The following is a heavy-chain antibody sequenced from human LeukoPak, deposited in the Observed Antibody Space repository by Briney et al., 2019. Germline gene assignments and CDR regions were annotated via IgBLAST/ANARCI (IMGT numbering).Heavy chain of an antibody. J-gene: IGHJ6*02. CDR2: ISSSGSTI. CDR1: GFTFSDYY. V-gene: IGHV3-11*01. CDR3: ARERITMVRGVIRGMDV. Sequence: GGSLRLSCAASGFTFSDYYMSWIRQAPGKGLGWVSYISSSGSTIYYADSVKGRFTISRDNAKNSLYLQMNSLRAEDTAVYYCARERITMVRGVIRGMDVWGQGTTVTVSS. D-gene: IGHD3-10*01.